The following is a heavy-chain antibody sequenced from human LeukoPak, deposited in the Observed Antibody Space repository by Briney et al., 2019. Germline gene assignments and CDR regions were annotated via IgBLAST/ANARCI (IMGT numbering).Heavy chain of an antibody. CDR3: ARDKEGTSGGSTYHWYLDY. Sequence: GASVKVSCKASGYTFTSYYMHWVRPAPGQGLEWMGIINPSGGSTSYAQKFQGRVTMTRDTSTSTVYMELSSLRSEDTAVYYCARDKEGTSGGSTYHWYLDYWGQGTLVTVSS. D-gene: IGHD2-15*01. CDR2: INPSGGST. CDR1: GYTFTSYY. J-gene: IGHJ4*02. V-gene: IGHV1-46*01.